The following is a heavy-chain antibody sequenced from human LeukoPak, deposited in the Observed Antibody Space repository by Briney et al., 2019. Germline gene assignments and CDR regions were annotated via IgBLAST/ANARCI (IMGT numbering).Heavy chain of an antibody. D-gene: IGHD3-22*01. Sequence: SETLSLTCTVSGGSISSYYWSWIRQPPGKGLEWIGYIYYSGSTNYNPSLKSRVTISVDTSKNQFSLKLSSVTAADTAVYYCARGGGSSGYRNWFDPWGQGTLVTVSS. CDR2: IYYSGST. CDR3: ARGGGSSGYRNWFDP. J-gene: IGHJ5*02. V-gene: IGHV4-59*01. CDR1: GGSISSYY.